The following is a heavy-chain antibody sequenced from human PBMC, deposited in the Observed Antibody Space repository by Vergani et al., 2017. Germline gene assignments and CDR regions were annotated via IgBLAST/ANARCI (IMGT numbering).Heavy chain of an antibody. Sequence: QVQLVQSGAEVKKPGASVKVSCKASGYTFTSYAMHWVRQAPGQRLEWMGWINAGNGNTKYSQKFQGRVTITRDTSASTAYMELSSLRSEDTAVYYCAREVFYDYVWTSYRLRGGYYFDYWGQGTLVTVSS. J-gene: IGHJ4*02. V-gene: IGHV1-3*01. CDR3: AREVFYDYVWTSYRLRGGYYFDY. CDR1: GYTFTSYA. CDR2: INAGNGNT. D-gene: IGHD3-16*02.